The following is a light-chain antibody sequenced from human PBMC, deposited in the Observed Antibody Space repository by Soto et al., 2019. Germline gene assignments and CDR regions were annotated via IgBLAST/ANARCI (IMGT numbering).Light chain of an antibody. Sequence: EIVMTQSPATLSVSPGERATFSCRASQSVSSNLAWYQQKPGQAPRLLIYGASTRATGIPARFSGSGSGTEFTLTISSLQSEDFAVYYCQQYNNWPLTFGQGTKVEI. CDR3: QQYNNWPLT. J-gene: IGKJ1*01. V-gene: IGKV3-15*01. CDR2: GAS. CDR1: QSVSSN.